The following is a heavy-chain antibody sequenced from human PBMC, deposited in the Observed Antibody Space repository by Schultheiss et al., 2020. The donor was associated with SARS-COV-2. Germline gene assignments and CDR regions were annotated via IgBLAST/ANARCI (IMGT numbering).Heavy chain of an antibody. V-gene: IGHV3-30*04. CDR1: GFTFSSYA. CDR3: ARDPYRVATSYYYYYGMDV. J-gene: IGHJ6*02. Sequence: GGSLRLSCAASGFTFSSYAMHWVRQAPGKGLEWVAVIWYDGSNKYYADSVKGRFTISRDNAKNSLYLQMNSLRAEDTAVYYCARDPYRVATSYYYYYGMDVWGQGTTVTVSS. D-gene: IGHD5-12*01. CDR2: IWYDGSNK.